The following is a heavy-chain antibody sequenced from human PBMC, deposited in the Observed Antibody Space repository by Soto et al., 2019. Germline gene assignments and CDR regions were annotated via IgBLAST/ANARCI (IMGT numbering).Heavy chain of an antibody. D-gene: IGHD1-26*01. CDR3: ATQEVGGSYVYTFDP. V-gene: IGHV4-39*01. Sequence: QLHLRESGPGLVKPSETLSLTCTVSGGSITSSSYYWGWIRQPPGKGLEWIGSIYYSGSTYYNPSLKSRATISVDTSKNQFSRKLSSVTAADTAVYYCATQEVGGSYVYTFDPWGQGTLVTVSS. CDR1: GGSITSSSYY. J-gene: IGHJ5*02. CDR2: IYYSGST.